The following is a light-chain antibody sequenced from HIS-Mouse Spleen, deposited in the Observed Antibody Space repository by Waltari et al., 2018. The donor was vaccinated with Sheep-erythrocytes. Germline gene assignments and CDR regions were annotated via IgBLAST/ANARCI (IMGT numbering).Light chain of an antibody. CDR1: SSDVGSYNL. CDR3: CSYAGSSTPWV. J-gene: IGLJ3*02. CDR2: EGS. Sequence: QSALTQPASVSGSPGQSITISCTGTSSDVGSYNLVSWYQQHPGKAPKLMIHEGSKRPSGVSNRFSGLQAEDEADYYCCSYAGSSTPWVFGGGTKLTVL. V-gene: IGLV2-23*01.